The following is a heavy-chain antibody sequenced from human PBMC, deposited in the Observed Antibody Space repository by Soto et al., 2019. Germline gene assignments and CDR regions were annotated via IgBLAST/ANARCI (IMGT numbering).Heavy chain of an antibody. V-gene: IGHV3-21*06. CDR3: ARDGADYDILTGYYYYYYHGMDV. CDR1: GFTFSYAW. Sequence: PGGSLRLSCAASGFTFSYAWMSWVRQAPGKGLEWVSSISSTTNYIYYGDSMKGRFTISRDNAKNSLYLQMKSLRAEDTAVYFCARDGADYDILTGYYYYYYHGMDVWGQGTTVTSP. D-gene: IGHD3-9*01. J-gene: IGHJ6*02. CDR2: ISSTTNYI.